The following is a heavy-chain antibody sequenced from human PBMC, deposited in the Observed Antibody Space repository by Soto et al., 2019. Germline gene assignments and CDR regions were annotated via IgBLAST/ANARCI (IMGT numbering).Heavy chain of an antibody. V-gene: IGHV3-23*01. J-gene: IGHJ6*02. CDR3: AKDFMVRGVIFGGMDV. CDR1: GFTFSSYA. D-gene: IGHD3-10*01. CDR2: ISGSGGST. Sequence: GGSLRLSCAASGFTFSSYAMSWVRQAPGKGLEWVSAISGSGGSTYYADSVKGRFTISRDNSKNTLYLQMNSLRAEDTAVYYCAKDFMVRGVIFGGMDVWGQGTTVTVSS.